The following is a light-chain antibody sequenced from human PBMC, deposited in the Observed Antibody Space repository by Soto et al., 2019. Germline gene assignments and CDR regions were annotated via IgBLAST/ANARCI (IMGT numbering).Light chain of an antibody. J-gene: IGKJ4*01. CDR1: QSVSSN. Sequence: EIVMTQSPATLSVSPGERATLSCRASQSVSSNLAWYQQKPGQAPRLLIYDASNRATGIPARFSGSGSGTDFTLTISSLKSEDCAVYYCQQYNYSPLTFGGGTKVDIK. V-gene: IGKV3D-15*01. CDR2: DAS. CDR3: QQYNYSPLT.